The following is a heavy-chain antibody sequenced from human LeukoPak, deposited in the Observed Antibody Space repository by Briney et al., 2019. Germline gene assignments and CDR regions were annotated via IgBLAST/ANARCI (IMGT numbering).Heavy chain of an antibody. Sequence: GGSLRLSCAASGLTFSSYAMGWVRQAPGKGREWVSGISGSGGTTYYADSVKGRFTISRDNSKNTLYLQMNSLRAEDTAVYYCAKGEVPAGRGYYFDYWGQGTLVTFSP. J-gene: IGHJ4*02. CDR2: ISGSGGTT. D-gene: IGHD2-2*01. CDR3: AKGEVPAGRGYYFDY. CDR1: GLTFSSYA. V-gene: IGHV3-23*01.